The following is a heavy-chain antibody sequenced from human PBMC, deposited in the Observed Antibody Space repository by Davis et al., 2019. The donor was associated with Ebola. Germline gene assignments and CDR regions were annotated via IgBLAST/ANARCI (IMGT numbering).Heavy chain of an antibody. CDR2: IKQDGSEK. V-gene: IGHV3-7*03. D-gene: IGHD1-1*01. CDR1: GFTFSSYW. CDR3: ARDWNDGGPAFDI. Sequence: GESLKISCAASGFTFSSYWMSWVRQAPGKGLEWVANIKQDGSEKYYVDSVKGRFTISRDNAKNSLYLQMNRLRAEDTAVYYCARDWNDGGPAFDIWGQGTMVTVSS. J-gene: IGHJ3*02.